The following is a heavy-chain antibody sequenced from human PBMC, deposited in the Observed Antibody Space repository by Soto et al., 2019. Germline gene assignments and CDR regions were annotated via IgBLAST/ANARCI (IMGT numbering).Heavy chain of an antibody. CDR1: GFTFSSYS. Sequence: GGSLRLSCAASGFTFSSYSMNWVRQAPGKGLEWVSSISSSSSYIYYADSVKGRFTISRDNAKNSLYLQMNSLRAEDTAVYYCARDDMLVVPAATPYYYYGMDVWGQGTTVTVSS. V-gene: IGHV3-21*01. CDR3: ARDDMLVVPAATPYYYYGMDV. CDR2: ISSSSSYI. J-gene: IGHJ6*02. D-gene: IGHD2-2*01.